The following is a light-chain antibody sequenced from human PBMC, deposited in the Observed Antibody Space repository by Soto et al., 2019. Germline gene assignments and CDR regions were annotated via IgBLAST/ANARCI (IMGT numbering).Light chain of an antibody. CDR3: SSYTSSHIGDVI. Sequence: QSALTQPASVSGSPGQSITISCTGTSSDVGGFNYVSWYQQHPGKAPKLIIYDVSNRPSGVSNRFSGSKSGNTASLTISGLQAEDEADYYCSSYTSSHIGDVIFGGGTKLTVL. CDR2: DVS. V-gene: IGLV2-14*01. CDR1: SSDVGGFNY. J-gene: IGLJ2*01.